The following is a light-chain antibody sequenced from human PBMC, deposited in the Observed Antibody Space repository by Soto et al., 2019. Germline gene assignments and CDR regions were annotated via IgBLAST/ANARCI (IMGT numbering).Light chain of an antibody. CDR3: QHYGDSPPFT. CDR2: GTS. J-gene: IGKJ3*01. CDR1: QSISSTY. Sequence: EVVLTQSPCTLSLSPGERATLSCRTSQSISSTYLAWYQQKPGQAPRLLMSGTSRRATGIPDRFSGSGSGTDFTLSISRLEPEDFAVYYCQHYGDSPPFTFGPGTKVDIK. V-gene: IGKV3-20*01.